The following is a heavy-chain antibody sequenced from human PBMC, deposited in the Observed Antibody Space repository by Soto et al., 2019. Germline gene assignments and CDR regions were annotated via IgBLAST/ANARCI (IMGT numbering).Heavy chain of an antibody. D-gene: IGHD3-3*01. CDR1: GGTFSNYT. J-gene: IGHJ6*03. CDR3: ERDTFGVVMDYYYYMDV. Sequence: QVQLVQSGAEVKKPGSSVRVSCKASGGTFSNYTLSWVRQAPGQGLEWMGRIIPIIGIVNYAQKFQGRVTITANNSTSTSYLELSSLRSEDTAIYYCERDTFGVVMDYYYYMDVWGKGTTVTVSS. V-gene: IGHV1-69*08. CDR2: IIPIIGIV.